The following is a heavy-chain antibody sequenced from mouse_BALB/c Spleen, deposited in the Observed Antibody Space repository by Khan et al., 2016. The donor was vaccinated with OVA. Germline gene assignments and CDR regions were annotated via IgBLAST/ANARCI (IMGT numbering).Heavy chain of an antibody. J-gene: IGHJ4*01. CDR1: GFTFSSFG. Sequence: EVALVESGGGLVQPGGSRKLSCAASGFTFSSFGMHWVRQAPEKGLEWVAYISSGSSTIYYADTVKGRFTISRDNPKNTLFLQMTSLRSEDTAMYYCARREAMDYWGQGTSVTVSS. CDR2: ISSGSSTI. CDR3: ARREAMDY. V-gene: IGHV5-17*02.